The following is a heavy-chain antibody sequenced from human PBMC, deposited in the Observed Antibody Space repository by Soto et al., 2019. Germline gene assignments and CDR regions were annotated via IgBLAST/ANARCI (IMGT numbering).Heavy chain of an antibody. CDR1: GYTFIIYG. D-gene: IGHD2-2*02. CDR2: ISAYNGDT. CDR3: ASYQCRSSSGYTFFCDY. Sequence: QVPLVQSGSEVKKPGASVKVSCKSSGYTFIIYGISGVRQAPGQGLEWMGLISAYNGDTNYAQKLQGRVTMTTDTTKSTAYMELRSLRSDYTDVYYCASYQCRSSSGYTFFCDYWGQGTLFTVSS. J-gene: IGHJ4*02. V-gene: IGHV1-18*04.